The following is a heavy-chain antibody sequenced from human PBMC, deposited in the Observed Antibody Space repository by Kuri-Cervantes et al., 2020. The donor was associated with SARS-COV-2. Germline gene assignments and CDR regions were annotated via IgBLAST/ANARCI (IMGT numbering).Heavy chain of an antibody. V-gene: IGHV1-18*01. Sequence: ASVKVSCKASGYTFTSYDINWVRQAPGQGLEWMGWISAYNGNTNYAQKLQGRVTMTTDTSTSTAYMELRSLRSDDTAVYYCARKAIAVAGYGMDVWGQGTTVTVSS. D-gene: IGHD6-19*01. CDR3: ARKAIAVAGYGMDV. J-gene: IGHJ6*02. CDR1: GYTFTSYD. CDR2: ISAYNGNT.